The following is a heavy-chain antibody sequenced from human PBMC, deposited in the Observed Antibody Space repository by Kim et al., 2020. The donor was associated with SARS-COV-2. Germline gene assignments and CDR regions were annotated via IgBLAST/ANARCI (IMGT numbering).Heavy chain of an antibody. CDR1: GFTFGDYA. D-gene: IGHD1-26*01. J-gene: IGHJ4*02. V-gene: IGHV3-9*01. CDR3: AKDFFPSRGGFFDY. Sequence: GGSLRLSCAASGFTFGDYAMHWVRQAPGKGLEWVSGISWNSGSIGYADSVKGRFTISRDNAKNSLYLQMNSLRAEDTALYYCAKDFFPSRGGFFDYWGQGTLVTVSS. CDR2: ISWNSGSI.